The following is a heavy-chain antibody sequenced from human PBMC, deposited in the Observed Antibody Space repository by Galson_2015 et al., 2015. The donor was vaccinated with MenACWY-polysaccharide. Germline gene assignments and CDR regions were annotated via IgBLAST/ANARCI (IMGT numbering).Heavy chain of an antibody. J-gene: IGHJ5*02. CDR1: GGSFSGYY. D-gene: IGHD3-22*01. CDR2: IHPSGST. CDR3: ARGVDSAKQRS. V-gene: IGHV4-34*01. Sequence: QVQLQESGPGLVKPSETLSLTCDAYGGSFSGYYWSWIRQTPGKGLEWIGEIHPSGSTYYHSSSAIRVTISVAPSKSHVSLKVPSVTAADTAVYYCARGVDSAKQRSWGQGSLVTVAS.